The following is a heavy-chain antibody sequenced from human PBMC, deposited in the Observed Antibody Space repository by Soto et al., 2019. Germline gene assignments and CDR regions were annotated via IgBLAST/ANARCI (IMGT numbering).Heavy chain of an antibody. V-gene: IGHV4-31*03. CDR2: IYYSGST. CDR1: GGSNSSGGYY. Sequence: QGQLQEWGPGLVKPSQTLSLTCTVSGGSNSSGGYYWSWIRQHPGKGLEWIGYIYYSGSTYYNPSLKSRVTISVDTSKNQFSLKLSSVTAADTAVYYCARGSPPNYYGSGGTGYWGQGTLVTVSS. J-gene: IGHJ4*02. D-gene: IGHD3-10*01. CDR3: ARGSPPNYYGSGGTGY.